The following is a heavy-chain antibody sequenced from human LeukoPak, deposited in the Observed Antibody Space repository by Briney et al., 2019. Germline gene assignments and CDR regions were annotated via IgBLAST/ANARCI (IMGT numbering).Heavy chain of an antibody. CDR3: ARAYCSGGSCYSGPDY. J-gene: IGHJ4*02. CDR1: GFTFSSYS. V-gene: IGHV3-48*04. Sequence: GGSLRLSCAASGFTFSSYSMNWVRQTPGKGLEWVSYISSSSSTIYYADSVKGRFTISRDNAKNSLYLQMNSLRAEDTAVYYCARAYCSGGSCYSGPDYWGQGTLVTVSS. CDR2: ISSSSSTI. D-gene: IGHD2-15*01.